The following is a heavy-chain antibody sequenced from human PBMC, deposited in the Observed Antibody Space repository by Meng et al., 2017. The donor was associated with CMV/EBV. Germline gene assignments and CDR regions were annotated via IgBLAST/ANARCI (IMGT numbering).Heavy chain of an antibody. D-gene: IGHD3-3*01. CDR2: ISSSSSTI. J-gene: IGHJ3*02. Sequence: GESLKISCAVSGFTFSSYSMNWVRQAPGKGLEWVSYISSSSSTIYYADSVKGRFTISRDNAKNSLYLQMNSLRAEDTAVYYCARDPPMYYDFWSGYLYDAFDIWGQGTMVTVSS. CDR1: GFTFSSYS. V-gene: IGHV3-48*04. CDR3: ARDPPMYYDFWSGYLYDAFDI.